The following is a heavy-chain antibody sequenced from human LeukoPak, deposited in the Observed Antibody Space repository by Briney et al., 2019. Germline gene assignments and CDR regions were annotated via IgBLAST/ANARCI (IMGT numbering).Heavy chain of an antibody. CDR1: GYTFTGYY. Sequence: ASVKVSCKASGYTFTGYYIHWVRQAPGQGLEWMGWINPNSGGTNYAQKFQGRVTMTRDTSIGTAYMELSRLRSDDMAVYYCARVDGGSSGWYLFDYWGQGTLVTVSS. J-gene: IGHJ4*02. CDR2: INPNSGGT. V-gene: IGHV1-2*02. D-gene: IGHD6-19*01. CDR3: ARVDGGSSGWYLFDY.